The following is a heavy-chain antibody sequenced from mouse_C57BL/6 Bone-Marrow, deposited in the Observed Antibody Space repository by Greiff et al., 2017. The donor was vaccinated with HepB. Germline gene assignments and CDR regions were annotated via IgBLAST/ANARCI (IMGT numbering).Heavy chain of an antibody. V-gene: IGHV5-4*03. CDR3: ARVITT. D-gene: IGHD1-1*01. CDR2: ISDGGSYT. J-gene: IGHJ3*01. Sequence: EVKLVESGGGLVKPGGSLKLSCAASGFTFSSYAMSWVRQTPEKRLEWVATISDGGSYTYYPDNVKGRFTISRDNAKNNLYLQMSHLKSEDTAMYYCARVITTGGQGTLVTVSA. CDR1: GFTFSSYA.